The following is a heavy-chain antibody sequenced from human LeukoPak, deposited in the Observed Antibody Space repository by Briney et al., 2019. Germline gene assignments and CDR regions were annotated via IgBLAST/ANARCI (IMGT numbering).Heavy chain of an antibody. CDR2: IYTSGST. J-gene: IGHJ4*02. CDR1: GGSISSYY. CDR3: AREGPYCSSTSCYTHDY. Sequence: SETLSLTCTVSGGSISSYYWSWIRQPAGKGLEWIGRIYTSGSTNYNPSLKSRVTISVDTSKNQFSLKLSSVTAADTAVYYCAREGPYCSSTSCYTHDYWGQGTLVTVSS. V-gene: IGHV4-4*07. D-gene: IGHD2-2*02.